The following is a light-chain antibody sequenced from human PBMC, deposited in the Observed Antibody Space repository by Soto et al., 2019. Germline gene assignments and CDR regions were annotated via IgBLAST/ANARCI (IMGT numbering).Light chain of an antibody. V-gene: IGKV3D-15*01. CDR3: QQYNNWPPLT. Sequence: EIVMTQSPATPSVSPGERVTLSCRASQSVSTDLAWYRQRPGQAPRLLIFGASTRATGTPARFSGSGSGTECSLTISSLQSEDFAVYYCQQYNNWPPLTFGGGTKVEIK. J-gene: IGKJ4*01. CDR2: GAS. CDR1: QSVSTD.